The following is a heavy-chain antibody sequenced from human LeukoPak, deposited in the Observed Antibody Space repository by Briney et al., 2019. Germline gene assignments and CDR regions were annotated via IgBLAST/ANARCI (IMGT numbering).Heavy chain of an antibody. CDR3: ARDLAETGYDFWSGYYGGIYYMDV. V-gene: IGHV1-2*02. D-gene: IGHD3-3*01. CDR2: INPNSGGT. Sequence: GASVKVSCKASGYTFTGYYMHWVRQAPGQGLEWMGWINPNSGGTNYAQKLQGRVTMTTDTSTSTAYMELRSLRSDDTAVYYCARDLAETGYDFWSGYYGGIYYMDVWGKGTTVTVSS. CDR1: GYTFTGYY. J-gene: IGHJ6*03.